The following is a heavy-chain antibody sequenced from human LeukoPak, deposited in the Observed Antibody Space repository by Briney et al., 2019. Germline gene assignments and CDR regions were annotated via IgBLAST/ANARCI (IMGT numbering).Heavy chain of an antibody. D-gene: IGHD5-24*01. CDR1: GFTFSSYW. Sequence: GGSLRLSCAASGFTFSSYWMSWVRQAPGKGLEWVANIKQDGSEKFYVDSVRGRFTISRDNAKNSLYLQMNSLRAEDTTVYYCARDSGVATNFDNWGQGTLVTVSS. CDR3: ARDSGVATNFDN. CDR2: IKQDGSEK. J-gene: IGHJ4*02. V-gene: IGHV3-7*01.